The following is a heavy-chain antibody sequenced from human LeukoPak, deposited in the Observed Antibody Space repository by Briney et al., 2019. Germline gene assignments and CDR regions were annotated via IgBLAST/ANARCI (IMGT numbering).Heavy chain of an antibody. V-gene: IGHV3-23*01. CDR2: ISGSGANT. J-gene: IGHJ4*02. Sequence: GGSLRLSCEASGFRFGDFAMSWVRQTPGKGLEWVSGISGSGANTYYAASVKGRFTSSRDNSKNILYLQMFSLRAEDAAVYYCVKVGENVLRIYPHSYYFDSWGQGTLVAVSS. D-gene: IGHD2-15*01. CDR3: VKVGENVLRIYPHSYYFDS. CDR1: GFRFGDFA.